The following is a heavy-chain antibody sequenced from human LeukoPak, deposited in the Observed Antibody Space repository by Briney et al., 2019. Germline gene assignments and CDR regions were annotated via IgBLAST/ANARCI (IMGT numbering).Heavy chain of an antibody. CDR1: GFTFSSYG. CDR3: ARSYSDAFDI. CDR2: ISYDGSNK. J-gene: IGHJ3*02. V-gene: IGHV3-30*03. Sequence: GGSLRLSCAASGFTFSSYGMHWVRQAPGKGLEWVAVISYDGSNKYYADSVKGRFTISRDNSKNTLYLQMNSLSAEDTAVYYCARSYSDAFDIWGQGTMVTVSS. D-gene: IGHD1-26*01.